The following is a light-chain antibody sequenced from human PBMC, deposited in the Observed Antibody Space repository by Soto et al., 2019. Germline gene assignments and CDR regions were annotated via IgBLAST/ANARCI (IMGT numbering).Light chain of an antibody. CDR1: SSDVGGYSY. J-gene: IGLJ2*01. CDR2: DVS. CDR3: SSYTSSSTLGV. Sequence: QSALTQPASVSGSPGQSITISCTGTSSDVGGYSYVSWYQQHPGKAPKLMIYDVSNRPSGVSNRFSGSKSGNTASLTISGLQAEDEADYYCSSYTSSSTLGVFGGGTKVTGL. V-gene: IGLV2-14*01.